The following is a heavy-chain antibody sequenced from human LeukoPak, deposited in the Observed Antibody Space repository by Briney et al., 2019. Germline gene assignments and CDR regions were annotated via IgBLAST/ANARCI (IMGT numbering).Heavy chain of an antibody. V-gene: IGHV3-23*01. CDR1: GFTFNTFA. CDR3: ARVAFNYGAPNLGYYYFYGLDV. J-gene: IGHJ6*02. CDR2: ITNGGDTT. D-gene: IGHD3-10*01. Sequence: LSGGSLRLSCAASGFTFNTFAMTWVRQAPGKGLEWVSHITNGGDTTYSADSVKGRFTISRDNSKNTLFLQMNSLRAEDAAEYYCARVAFNYGAPNLGYYYFYGLDVWGQGTTVTVSS.